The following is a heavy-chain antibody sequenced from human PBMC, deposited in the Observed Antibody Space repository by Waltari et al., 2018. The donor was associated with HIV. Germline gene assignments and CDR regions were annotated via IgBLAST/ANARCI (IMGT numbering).Heavy chain of an antibody. CDR1: GFSLSTSGVG. D-gene: IGHD6-13*01. CDR3: AHSLVGPAADPLFDY. CDR2: IYWNDDK. J-gene: IGHJ4*02. Sequence: QITLKESGPTLVKPTQTLTLTCTFSGFSLSTSGVGVGWIRQPPGKALEWLALIYWNDDKRYSPSLKNRLTITKDTSKNQVVLTMTNMDPVDTVTYYCAHSLVGPAADPLFDYWGQGTLVTVSS. V-gene: IGHV2-5*01.